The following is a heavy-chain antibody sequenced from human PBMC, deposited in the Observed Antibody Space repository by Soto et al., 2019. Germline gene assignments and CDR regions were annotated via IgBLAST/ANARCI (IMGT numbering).Heavy chain of an antibody. CDR1: GFTFNSYW. D-gene: IGHD3-16*01. CDR3: ARGLGLDP. J-gene: IGHJ5*02. V-gene: IGHV3-7*04. Sequence: EVQLVESGGGLVQPGGSLRLSCAASGFTFNSYWMTWVRQAPGKGLEWVANIKQDGSEKYYVDSVKGRFTTSRVNAKKSLYLQMRSLRAEDAAVFCCARGLGLDPWGQGTLVTVSS. CDR2: IKQDGSEK.